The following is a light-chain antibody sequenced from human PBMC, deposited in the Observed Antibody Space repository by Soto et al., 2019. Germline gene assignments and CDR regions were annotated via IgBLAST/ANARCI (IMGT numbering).Light chain of an antibody. Sequence: VQMTQPTYSVSASVGDRVAITCRASQGIISWLAWYQQKPGKAPKLLIYAASSLQSGVPSRFSGSGSGTDFTLTISSLQPEDFATYYCQQANSFPHTFGQGTKVAIK. CDR2: AAS. CDR3: QQANSFPHT. V-gene: IGKV1-12*01. J-gene: IGKJ1*01. CDR1: QGIISW.